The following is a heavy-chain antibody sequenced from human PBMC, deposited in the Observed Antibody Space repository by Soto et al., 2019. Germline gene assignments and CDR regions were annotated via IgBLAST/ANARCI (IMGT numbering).Heavy chain of an antibody. D-gene: IGHD5-12*01. CDR3: ARDSLSRYSGYVY. CDR2: ISSSSSYI. Sequence: PGGSLRLSCAASGFTFSSYSMNWVRQAPGKGLEWVSSISSSSSYIYYADSVKGRFTISRDNAKNSLYLQMNSLRAEDTAVYYCARDSLSRYSGYVYWGQGTLVTVSS. J-gene: IGHJ4*02. CDR1: GFTFSSYS. V-gene: IGHV3-21*01.